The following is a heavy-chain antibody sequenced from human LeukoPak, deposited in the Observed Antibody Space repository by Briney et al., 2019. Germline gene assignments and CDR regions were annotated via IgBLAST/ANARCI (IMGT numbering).Heavy chain of an antibody. CDR3: ARDPLMIFGVVGVFDY. J-gene: IGHJ4*02. D-gene: IGHD3-3*01. CDR1: GYTFTSYG. V-gene: IGHV1-18*01. CDR2: ISAYNGNT. Sequence: SVKVSCKASGYTFTSYGISWVRQAPGQGLEWMGWISAYNGNTNYAQKLQGRVTMTTDTSTSTAYMELRSLRSDDTAVYYCARDPLMIFGVVGVFDYWGQGTLVTVSS.